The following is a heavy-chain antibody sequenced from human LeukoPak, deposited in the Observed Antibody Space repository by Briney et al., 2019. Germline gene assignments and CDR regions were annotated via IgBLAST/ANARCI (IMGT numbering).Heavy chain of an antibody. D-gene: IGHD3-22*01. CDR2: IYTSGST. CDR1: GGSISSGSYY. CDR3: ARVPDYYDSSGQYYFDY. Sequence: SETLSLTCTVSGGSISSGSYYWSWIRQPAGKGLEWIGRIYTSGSTNYNPSLKSRVTISVDTSKNQFSLKLSSVTAADTAVYYCARVPDYYDSSGQYYFDYWGQGTLVTVSS. J-gene: IGHJ4*02. V-gene: IGHV4-61*02.